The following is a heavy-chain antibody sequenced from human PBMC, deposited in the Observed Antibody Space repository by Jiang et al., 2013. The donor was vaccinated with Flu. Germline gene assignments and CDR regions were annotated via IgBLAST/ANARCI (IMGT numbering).Heavy chain of an antibody. CDR2: IYYSGST. CDR1: GGSISSSSYY. CDR3: ARRARSPQEGTLRYFDWLSNYYFDY. J-gene: IGHJ4*02. V-gene: IGHV4-39*01. Sequence: LLKPSETLSLTCTVSGGSISSSSYYWGWIRQPPGKGLEWIGSIYYSGSTYYNPSLKSRVTISVDTSKNQFSLKLSSVTAADTAVYYCARRARSPQEGTLRYFDWLSNYYFDYWGQGTLVTVSS. D-gene: IGHD3-9*01.